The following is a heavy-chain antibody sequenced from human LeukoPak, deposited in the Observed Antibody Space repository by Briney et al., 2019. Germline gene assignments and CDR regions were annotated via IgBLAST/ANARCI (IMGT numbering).Heavy chain of an antibody. J-gene: IGHJ4*02. CDR1: GYTLTSSH. V-gene: IGHV1-46*01. Sequence: ASVKVSCKASGYTLTSSHAHWVRQAPGQGLEWVGIINCGDGYTNYAQKFQGRVSVTSDTSTSTIYMELSSLRAEDTAIYYCARDRGGSYSIDYWGQGTLVTVSS. CDR2: INCGDGYT. D-gene: IGHD1-26*01. CDR3: ARDRGGSYSIDY.